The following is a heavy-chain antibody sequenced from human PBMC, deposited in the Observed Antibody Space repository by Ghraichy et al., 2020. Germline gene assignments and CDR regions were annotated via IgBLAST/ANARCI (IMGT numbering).Heavy chain of an antibody. CDR3: ARSDQRGELELRGGFDP. D-gene: IGHD1-7*01. CDR2: ISSSGSTI. J-gene: IGHJ5*02. Sequence: GGSLRLSCAASGFTFSDYYMSWIRQAPGKGLEWVSYISSSGSTIYYADSVKGRFTISRDNAKNSLYLQMNSLRAEDTAVYYCARSDQRGELELRGGFDPWGQGTLVTVSS. CDR1: GFTFSDYY. V-gene: IGHV3-11*01.